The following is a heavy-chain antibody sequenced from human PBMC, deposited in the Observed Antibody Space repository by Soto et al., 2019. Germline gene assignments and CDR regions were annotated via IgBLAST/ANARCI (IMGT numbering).Heavy chain of an antibody. CDR1: GGTFSSYT. CDR3: ARDQVVSSSVSLDY. D-gene: IGHD6-6*01. CDR2: IIPILGIA. V-gene: IGHV1-69*08. J-gene: IGHJ4*02. Sequence: QVQLVQSGAEVKKPGSSVKVSCKASGGTFSSYTISWVRQAPGQGLEWMGRIIPILGIANYAQKFQGRVTITAYKSTSTAYMELSSLRSEDTAVYYCARDQVVSSSVSLDYWGQGTLVTVSS.